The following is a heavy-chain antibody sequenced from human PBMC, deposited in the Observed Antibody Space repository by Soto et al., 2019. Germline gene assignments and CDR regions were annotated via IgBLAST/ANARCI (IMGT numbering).Heavy chain of an antibody. V-gene: IGHV3-23*01. CDR1: GFTFSSYA. CDR3: AQTTPSIHWFDP. CDR2: ISAGGGNT. J-gene: IGHJ5*02. D-gene: IGHD1-1*01. Sequence: EVQLLESGGGLVQPGGSLRLSCAASGFTFSSYAMSWVRQAPGKGLEWVSAISAGGGNTYYRDSVKGRFTISKDTSKNTLYLQMNSLRAEDTAVYFCAQTTPSIHWFDPWGQGTLVTVSP.